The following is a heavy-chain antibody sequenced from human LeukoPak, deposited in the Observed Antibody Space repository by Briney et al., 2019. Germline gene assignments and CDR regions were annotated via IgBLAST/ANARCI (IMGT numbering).Heavy chain of an antibody. D-gene: IGHD2-15*01. CDR2: FDPEDGET. CDR1: GYTLTELS. Sequence: ASVKVSCKVSGYTLTELSMHWVRQAPGKGLEWMGGFDPEDGETIYAQKFQGRVTMTRDTSTSTVYMELSSLRSEDTAVYYCARDRYCSGGSCYYFDYWGQGTLVTVSS. CDR3: ARDRYCSGGSCYYFDY. J-gene: IGHJ4*02. V-gene: IGHV1-24*01.